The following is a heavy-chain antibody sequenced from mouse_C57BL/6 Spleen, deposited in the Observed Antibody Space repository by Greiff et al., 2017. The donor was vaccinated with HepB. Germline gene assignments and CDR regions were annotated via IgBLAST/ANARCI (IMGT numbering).Heavy chain of an antibody. J-gene: IGHJ4*01. Sequence: EVKLVESGGDLVKPGGSLKLSCAASGFTFSSYGMSWVRQTPDKRLEWVATISSGGSYTYYPDSVKGRFTISRDNAKNTLYLQMSSLKSEDTAMYYCARHFYYGSSSYAMDYWGQGTSVTVSS. CDR1: GFTFSSYG. CDR2: ISSGGSYT. D-gene: IGHD1-1*01. CDR3: ARHFYYGSSSYAMDY. V-gene: IGHV5-6*02.